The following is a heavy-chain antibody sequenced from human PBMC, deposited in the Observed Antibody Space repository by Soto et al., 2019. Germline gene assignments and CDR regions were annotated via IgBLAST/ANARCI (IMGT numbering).Heavy chain of an antibody. D-gene: IGHD3-3*01. V-gene: IGHV1-18*01. J-gene: IGHJ4*02. CDR1: GYTFTSYG. CDR3: ARDDFWSGYPAHSLDY. CDR2: ISAYNGNT. Sequence: ASVKVSCQASGYTFTSYGISWVRQAPGQGLEWMGWISAYNGNTNYAQKLQGRVTMTTDTSTSTAYMELRSLRSDDTAVYYCARDDFWSGYPAHSLDYWGQGTLVTVSS.